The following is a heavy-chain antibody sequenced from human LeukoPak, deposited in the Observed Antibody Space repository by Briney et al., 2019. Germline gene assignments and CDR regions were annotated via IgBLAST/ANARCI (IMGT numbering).Heavy chain of an antibody. D-gene: IGHD3-22*01. V-gene: IGHV3-30-3*01. CDR2: ISYDGSNK. J-gene: IGHJ4*02. Sequence: GRSLRLSCAAPGFTFSSYGMHWVRQAPGKGLEWVAVISYDGSNKYYADSVKGRFTISRDNSKNTLYLQMNSLRAEDTAVYYCARDQHDSSGYYTDYWGQGTPVTVSS. CDR1: GFTFSSYG. CDR3: ARDQHDSSGYYTDY.